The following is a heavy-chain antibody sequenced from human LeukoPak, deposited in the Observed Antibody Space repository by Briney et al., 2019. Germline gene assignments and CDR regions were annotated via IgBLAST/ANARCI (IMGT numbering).Heavy chain of an antibody. CDR1: GFTSSSYA. D-gene: IGHD6-19*01. V-gene: IGHV3-23*01. CDR2: ISGSGGST. CDR3: AKDRSSSGWYYFDY. J-gene: IGHJ4*02. Sequence: GGSLRLSCAASGFTSSSYAMTWVRRAPGKGLEWVSAISGSGGSTHYADSVKGRFTISRDNSKNTLYLQMNSLRAEDTAVYYCAKDRSSSGWYYFDYWGQGTLVTVPS.